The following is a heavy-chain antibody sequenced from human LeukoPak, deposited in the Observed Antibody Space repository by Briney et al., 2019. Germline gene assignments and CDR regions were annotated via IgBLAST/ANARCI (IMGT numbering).Heavy chain of an antibody. CDR2: ISAYNGNT. D-gene: IGHD2-2*01. CDR3: ARGDIVVVPAAIGEDAFDI. CDR1: GYTFTSYG. Sequence: GASVKVSCKASGYTFTSYGISWVRQAPGQGLEWMGWISAYNGNTNYAQKLQGRVTMTTDTSTSTAYMELRSLRSDGTAVYYCARGDIVVVPAAIGEDAFDIWGQGTMVTVSS. V-gene: IGHV1-18*01. J-gene: IGHJ3*02.